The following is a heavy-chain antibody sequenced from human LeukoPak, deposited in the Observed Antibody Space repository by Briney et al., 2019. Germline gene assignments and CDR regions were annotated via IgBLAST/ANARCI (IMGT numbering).Heavy chain of an antibody. CDR2: INAGNGNT. Sequence: ASVKVSCKAAGYSFTNYDMHWVRQAPGQRLEWMGWINAGNGNTKYSQNFQGRVTITRDTSASTAYMELSSLRSEDTAVYYCAASNQLDSLDYWGQGTLVTVSS. CDR3: AASNQLDSLDY. CDR1: GYSFTNYD. V-gene: IGHV1-3*01. J-gene: IGHJ4*02. D-gene: IGHD1-14*01.